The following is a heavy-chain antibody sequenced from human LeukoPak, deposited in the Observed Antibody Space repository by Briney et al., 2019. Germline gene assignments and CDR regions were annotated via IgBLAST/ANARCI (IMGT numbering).Heavy chain of an antibody. CDR2: IYHSGST. Sequence: SETLSLTCSVSGGFNTHYYWSWIRQPPGKGLEWIGYIYHSGSTNYNPSLKSRVTISVDTSKNHFSLKLNSVTAADTAVYYCAKGQWLPVFDFWGQGTLVTVSS. V-gene: IGHV4-59*01. J-gene: IGHJ4*02. CDR1: GGFNTHYY. D-gene: IGHD3-22*01. CDR3: AKGQWLPVFDF.